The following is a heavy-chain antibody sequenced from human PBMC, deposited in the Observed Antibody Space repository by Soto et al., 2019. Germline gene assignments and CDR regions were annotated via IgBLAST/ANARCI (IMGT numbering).Heavy chain of an antibody. CDR2: ISANGNSI. V-gene: IGHV3-48*03. CDR3: AREDINCGGDCFSL. J-gene: IGHJ4*02. D-gene: IGHD2-21*02. Sequence: AGGSLRLSCAASGFTFSSYEMNWVRQAPGRGLEWISYISANGNSIYYADSVRGRFTVSRDSAKNSLYLQMNSLRAEDTAVYYCAREDINCGGDCFSLWGQGTLVTVSS. CDR1: GFTFSSYE.